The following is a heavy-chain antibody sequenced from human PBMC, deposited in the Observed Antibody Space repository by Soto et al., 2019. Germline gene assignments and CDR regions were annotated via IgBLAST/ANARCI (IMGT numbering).Heavy chain of an antibody. CDR1: GFTFSSYS. D-gene: IGHD6-13*01. Sequence: GGSLRLSCAASGFTFSSYSMNWVRQAPGKGLEWVSSISSSSSYIYYADSVKGRFTISRDNAKNSLYLQMNSLRAEDTAVYYCARDLSIAAAGAYINNYYYYMDVWGKGTTVTVSS. CDR2: ISSSSSYI. J-gene: IGHJ6*03. CDR3: ARDLSIAAAGAYINNYYYYMDV. V-gene: IGHV3-21*01.